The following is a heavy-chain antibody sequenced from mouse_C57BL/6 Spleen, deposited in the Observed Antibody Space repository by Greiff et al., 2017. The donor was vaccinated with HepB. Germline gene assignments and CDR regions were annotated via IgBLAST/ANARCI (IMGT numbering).Heavy chain of an antibody. D-gene: IGHD1-1*01. Sequence: VKLQQPGAELVRPGSSVKLSCKASGYTFTSYWMHWVKQRPIQGLEWIGNIDPSDSETHYNQKFKDKATLTVDKSSSTAYMQLSSLTSEDSAVYYCAREDGSSYGWFAYWGQGTLVTVSA. CDR3: AREDGSSYGWFAY. CDR2: IDPSDSET. V-gene: IGHV1-52*01. J-gene: IGHJ3*01. CDR1: GYTFTSYW.